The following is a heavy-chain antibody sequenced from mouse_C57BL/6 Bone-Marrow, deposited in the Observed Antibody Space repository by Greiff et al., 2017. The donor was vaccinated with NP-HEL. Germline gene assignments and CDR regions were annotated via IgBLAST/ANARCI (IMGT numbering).Heavy chain of an antibody. CDR2: IWTGGGT. V-gene: IGHV2-9-1*01. CDR1: GFSLISYA. Sequence: VQVVESGPGLVAPSQSLSITCTVSGFSLISYAISWVRQPPGKGLEWLGVIWTGGGTNYNSALKSRLSISKDNSKSQVFLKMNSLQTGDTARYYCAIFDYDDYFDYWGQGTTLTVSS. D-gene: IGHD2-4*01. J-gene: IGHJ2*01. CDR3: AIFDYDDYFDY.